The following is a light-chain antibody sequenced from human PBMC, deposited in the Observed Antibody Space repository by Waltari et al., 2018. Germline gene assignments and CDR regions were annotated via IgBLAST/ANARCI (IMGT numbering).Light chain of an antibody. J-gene: IGKJ1*01. CDR2: QAS. CDR1: QSISTW. V-gene: IGKV1-5*03. Sequence: DIQMTQSPSTLSASVGDRVTITCRASQSISTWLAWYQQQPGKAPKRLIYQASTLQSGVPSRFSGSGSGTEFTLTISSLQPDDFATYYCQQYNSYSSWTFGQGTKVEIK. CDR3: QQYNSYSSWT.